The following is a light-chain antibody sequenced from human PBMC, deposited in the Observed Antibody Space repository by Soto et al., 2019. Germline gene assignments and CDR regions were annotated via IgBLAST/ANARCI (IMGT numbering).Light chain of an antibody. CDR3: KQYNSSPWT. V-gene: IGKV1-5*03. J-gene: IGKJ1*01. CDR1: QSISSW. Sequence: DIQMTQSPSTLSASVGDRVTITCRASQSISSWLAWYQQKPGKAPKLLIYKASSLESGVPSRFSGSGSGTEFTITIRSLQPDDFATYYCKQYNSSPWTFGQGTTVEIK. CDR2: KAS.